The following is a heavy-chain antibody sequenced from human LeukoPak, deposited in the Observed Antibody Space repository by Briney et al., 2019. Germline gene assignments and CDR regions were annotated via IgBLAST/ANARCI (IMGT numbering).Heavy chain of an antibody. CDR3: AKGGSSGYYYFDY. CDR1: GFTFNTYD. D-gene: IGHD3-22*01. CDR2: ISGSGGST. J-gene: IGHJ4*02. V-gene: IGHV3-23*01. Sequence: GGSLRFSCAASGFTFNTYDMSWVRQAPGKGLEWVSGISGSGGSTYYADSVKGRFTISRDNSKNTLYVQMNSLRAEDTAIYYCAKGGSSGYYYFDYWGQGTLVTVSS.